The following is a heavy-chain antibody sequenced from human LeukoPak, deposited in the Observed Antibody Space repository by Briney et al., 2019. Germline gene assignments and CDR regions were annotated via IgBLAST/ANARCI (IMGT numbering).Heavy chain of an antibody. CDR3: ARGRGIKSPIRDPWDY. V-gene: IGHV4-34*01. J-gene: IGHJ4*02. CDR2: INHSGGS. D-gene: IGHD1-26*01. CDR1: GTSFSGLY. Sequence: SETLSLNCAVYGTSFSGLYWSWIRQPPGKGLEWNGEINHSGGSSYNPSLKSRVTISVDTSKNQFSLKLTSLTAADTAVYFCARGRGIKSPIRDPWDYWGQGTLVTVSS.